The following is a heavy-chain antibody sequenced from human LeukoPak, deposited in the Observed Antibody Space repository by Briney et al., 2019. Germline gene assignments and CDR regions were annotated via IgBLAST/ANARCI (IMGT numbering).Heavy chain of an antibody. Sequence: ASVKVSCKASGYTFTSYYMHWVRQAPGQGLEWMGIINPSGGSTSYAQKFQGRVTMTRDTSTSTVYMELGSLRSEDTAVYYCARDLGIIAVAGNFDYWGQGTLVTVSS. V-gene: IGHV1-46*01. CDR3: ARDLGIIAVAGNFDY. D-gene: IGHD6-19*01. CDR1: GYTFTSYY. J-gene: IGHJ4*02. CDR2: INPSGGST.